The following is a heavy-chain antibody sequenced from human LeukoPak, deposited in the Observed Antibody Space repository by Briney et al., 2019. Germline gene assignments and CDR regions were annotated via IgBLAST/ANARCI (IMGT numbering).Heavy chain of an antibody. CDR1: GFTFDDYA. CDR2: ISWNSGSI. CDR3: VKGRYYDSSGPFDY. D-gene: IGHD3-22*01. Sequence: PGGSLRLSCAASGFTFDDYAMNWVRQAPGKGLEWVSGISWNSGSIGYADSVKGRFTISRDNAESSLYLQMNSLRVEDTALYYCVKGRYYDSSGPFDYWGQGTLVTVSS. J-gene: IGHJ4*02. V-gene: IGHV3-9*01.